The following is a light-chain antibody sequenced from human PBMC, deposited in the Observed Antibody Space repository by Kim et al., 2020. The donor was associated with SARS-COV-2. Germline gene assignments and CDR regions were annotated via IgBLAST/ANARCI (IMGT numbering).Light chain of an antibody. CDR2: VAS. V-gene: IGKV3-20*01. CDR3: QLYGDSVRA. CDR1: QRISSNY. Sequence: EIVLTQSPGTLSLSPGERATLSCRASQRISSNYLAWYQQKPGQAPRLLIYVASSRAPGIPDRFSGSGSGTDFTLTISRLEPEDFAVYYCQLYGDSVRAFGQRAQVDIK. J-gene: IGKJ1*01.